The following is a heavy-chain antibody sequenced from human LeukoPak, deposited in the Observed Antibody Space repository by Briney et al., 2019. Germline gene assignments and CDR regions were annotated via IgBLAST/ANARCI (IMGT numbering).Heavy chain of an antibody. J-gene: IGHJ4*02. D-gene: IGHD2/OR15-2a*01. V-gene: IGHV3-7*03. CDR1: GSTFSNFW. CDR2: IKQDETEK. Sequence: GGSLRLSCTASGSTFSNFWMGWVRQAPGKGLEWVANIKQDETEKFYLGSVKGRFTISRDNSKNTVYLQMRNLRVEHTAVYYCAKVVAGNIDYYFDYWGQGILVAVSS. CDR3: AKVVAGNIDYYFDY.